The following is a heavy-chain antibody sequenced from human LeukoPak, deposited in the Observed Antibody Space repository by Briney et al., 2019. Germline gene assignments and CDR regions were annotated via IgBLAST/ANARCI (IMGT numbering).Heavy chain of an antibody. D-gene: IGHD1-7*01. CDR2: IWYDGSNK. Sequence: PGGSLRLSCAASRFTLSTYGIHWVRQAPGKGLEWVAVIWYDGSNKYYADSVKGRFTISRDNSKNTLYLQMNSLRAEDTAVYYCARDCWNYGLLDSWGQGTLVTVSS. V-gene: IGHV3-33*01. J-gene: IGHJ4*02. CDR1: RFTLSTYG. CDR3: ARDCWNYGLLDS.